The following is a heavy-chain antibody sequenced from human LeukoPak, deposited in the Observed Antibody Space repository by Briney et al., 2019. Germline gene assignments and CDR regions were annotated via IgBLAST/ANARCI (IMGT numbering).Heavy chain of an antibody. CDR3: ANANSEYITVDY. CDR1: GFTFSSYA. D-gene: IGHD5-18*01. J-gene: IGHJ4*02. Sequence: GGFLRLSCAASGFTFSSYAMSWVRQAPGKGLEWVSGISGGGGTTFYADSVKGRFTISRDNSKNTLYLQMNSLRVEDTAVYYCANANSEYITVDYWGQGTLVTVSS. V-gene: IGHV3-23*01. CDR2: ISGGGGTT.